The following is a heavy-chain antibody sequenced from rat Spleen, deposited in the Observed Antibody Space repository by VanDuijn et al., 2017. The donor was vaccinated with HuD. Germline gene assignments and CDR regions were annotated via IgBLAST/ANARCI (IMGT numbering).Heavy chain of an antibody. D-gene: IGHD1-1*01. V-gene: IGHV5-29*01. Sequence: EVQLVESDGGLVQPGRSLKLSCAASGFTFSDYYMAWVRQAPTKGLEWVATISYDGSSTYYRDSVKGRFTISRDNAKSTLYLQMDSLRSEDTATYYCARHFDYYSGGLDYWGQGVMVTVSS. CDR2: ISYDGSST. J-gene: IGHJ2*01. CDR3: ARHFDYYSGGLDY. CDR1: GFTFSDYY.